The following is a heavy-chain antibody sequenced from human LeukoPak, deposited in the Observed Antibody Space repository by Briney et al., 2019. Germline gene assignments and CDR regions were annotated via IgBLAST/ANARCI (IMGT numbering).Heavy chain of an antibody. CDR2: ISGSGGST. CDR1: GFTFSSYA. CDR3: AGDQVAHQVGDAFDI. J-gene: IGHJ3*02. D-gene: IGHD1-26*01. Sequence: GGSLRLSCAASGFTFSSYAMSWVRQAPGKGLEWVSAISGSGGSTYYADSVKGRFTISRDNSKNTLYLQMNSLSPEDTAIYYCAGDQVAHQVGDAFDIWGLGTMVTVSS. V-gene: IGHV3-23*01.